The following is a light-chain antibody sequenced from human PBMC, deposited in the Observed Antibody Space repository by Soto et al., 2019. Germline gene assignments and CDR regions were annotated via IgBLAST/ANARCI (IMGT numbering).Light chain of an antibody. Sequence: EIVLTQSPGTLSLSPGERATLSCRASQSVSSSYLAWYQQEPGQAPRLLIYGASSRATGIPDRFSGSGSGTDFTLTISRLQSEDFAVYYCQQYSASPRTFGPGTKVDIK. CDR3: QQYSASPRT. V-gene: IGKV3-20*01. J-gene: IGKJ3*01. CDR1: QSVSSSY. CDR2: GAS.